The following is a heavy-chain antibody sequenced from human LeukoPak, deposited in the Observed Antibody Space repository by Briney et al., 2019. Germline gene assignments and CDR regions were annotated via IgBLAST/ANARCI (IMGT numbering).Heavy chain of an antibody. J-gene: IGHJ5*02. CDR2: MNPNSGNT. Sequence: ASVKVSCKASGYTFTSYDINWVRQATGQGLEWMGWMNPNSGNTGYAQKFQGRVTMTRNTSISTAYMELSSLRSEDTAVYYCARSGQTCYDILTGYSLAFDPWGQGTLVTVSS. D-gene: IGHD3-9*01. CDR1: GYTFTSYD. CDR3: ARSGQTCYDILTGYSLAFDP. V-gene: IGHV1-8*01.